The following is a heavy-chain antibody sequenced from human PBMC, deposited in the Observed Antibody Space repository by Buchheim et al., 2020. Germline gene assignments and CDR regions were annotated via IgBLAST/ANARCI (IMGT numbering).Heavy chain of an antibody. CDR1: GYTFTSYA. CDR2: INAGNGNT. D-gene: IGHD3-9*01. Sequence: QVQLVQSGAEVKKPGASVKVSCKASGYTFTSYAMHWVRQAPGQRLEWMGWINAGNGNTKYSQKFQGRVTITRDTSASPAYMELSSLRSEETAVYYCARDFMYYDILTGYYISNWFDPWGQGTL. V-gene: IGHV1-3*01. CDR3: ARDFMYYDILTGYYISNWFDP. J-gene: IGHJ5*02.